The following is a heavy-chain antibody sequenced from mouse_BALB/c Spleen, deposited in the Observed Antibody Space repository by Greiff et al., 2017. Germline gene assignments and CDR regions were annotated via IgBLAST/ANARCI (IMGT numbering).Heavy chain of an antibody. CDR1: GYSITSGYS. V-gene: IGHV3-1*02. CDR2: IHYSGST. D-gene: IGHD2-4*01. J-gene: IGHJ3*01. CDR3: ARGGDYDEGLAY. Sequence: DVKLQESGPDLVKPSQSLSLTCTVTGYSITSGYSWHWIRQFPGNKLEWMGYIHYSGSTNYNPSLKSRISITRGPSKNQFFLQLNSVTTEDTATYYYARGGDYDEGLAYWGQGTLVTVSA.